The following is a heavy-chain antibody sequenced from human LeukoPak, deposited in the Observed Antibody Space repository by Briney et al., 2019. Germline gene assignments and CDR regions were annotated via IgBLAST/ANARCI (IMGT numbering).Heavy chain of an antibody. V-gene: IGHV4-38-2*02. J-gene: IGHJ4*02. CDR2: IYHSGST. D-gene: IGHD1-26*01. CDR1: GYSISSGYY. CDR3: ARRRRDVSGSYSDY. Sequence: SETLSLTCTVSGYSISSGYYWGRIRQPPGKGLEWIGSIYHSGSTYYNPSLKSRVTISVDTSKNQFSLKLSSVTAADTAVYYCARRRRDVSGSYSDYWGQGTLVTVSS.